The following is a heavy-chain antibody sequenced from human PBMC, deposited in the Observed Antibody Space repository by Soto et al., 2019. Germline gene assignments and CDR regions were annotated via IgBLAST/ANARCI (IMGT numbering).Heavy chain of an antibody. D-gene: IGHD6-19*01. CDR3: AKDTQGYSSGWYGGSWFDP. Sequence: QVQLVESGGGVVQPGRSLRLSCAASGFTFSSYGMHWVRQAPGKGLEWVAVISYDGSNKYYADSVKGRFTISRDNSKNPRYLQMNGRRAEDTAVDYCAKDTQGYSSGWYGGSWFDPWGQGTLVTVSS. V-gene: IGHV3-30*18. CDR2: ISYDGSNK. J-gene: IGHJ5*02. CDR1: GFTFSSYG.